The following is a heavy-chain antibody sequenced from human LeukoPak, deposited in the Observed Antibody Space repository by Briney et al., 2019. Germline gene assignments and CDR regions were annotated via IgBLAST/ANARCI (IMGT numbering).Heavy chain of an antibody. CDR1: GGSISSGSYY. J-gene: IGHJ4*02. CDR3: ARYYYGSGSYYTDY. CDR2: IYHSGST. Sequence: PSETLSLTCTVSGGSISSGSYYWGWIRQPPGKGLEWIGSIYHSGSTYYNPSLKSRVTMSVDKSKNQFSLKLSSVTAADTAVYYCARYYYGSGSYYTDYWGQGALVTVSS. D-gene: IGHD3-10*01. V-gene: IGHV4-39*07.